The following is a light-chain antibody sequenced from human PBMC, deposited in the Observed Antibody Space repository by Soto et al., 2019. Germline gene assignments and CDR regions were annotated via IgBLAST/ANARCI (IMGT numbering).Light chain of an antibody. CDR1: QSVLYSSNNKNY. CDR2: WAS. CDR3: QQYYSNSMYT. V-gene: IGKV4-1*01. J-gene: IGKJ2*01. Sequence: IVMTQSPDSLAVSLGERATINCKSSQSVLYSSNNKNYLAWYQQKPGQPPKLLIYWASTRESGVPDRFSGSGSGTDFTLTISSLQAEDVAVYYCQQYYSNSMYTFGQGTKLEIK.